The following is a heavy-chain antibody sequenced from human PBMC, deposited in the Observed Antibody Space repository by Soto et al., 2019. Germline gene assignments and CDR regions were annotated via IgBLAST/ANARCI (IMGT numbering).Heavy chain of an antibody. CDR1: GFTFSDYA. V-gene: IGHV3-23*01. Sequence: EVQLLESGGGLVQPGGSLRLSCAASGFTFSDYAMSWVRQAPGKGLEWVSTIGGSGVTTYYADSVKGRFTISRDNSKNTVYLQMNSLRAEDTAVFYFARDRGRYHNNYFDFWGQGTLFTVSS. CDR2: IGGSGVTT. CDR3: ARDRGRYHNNYFDF. D-gene: IGHD1-26*01. J-gene: IGHJ4*02.